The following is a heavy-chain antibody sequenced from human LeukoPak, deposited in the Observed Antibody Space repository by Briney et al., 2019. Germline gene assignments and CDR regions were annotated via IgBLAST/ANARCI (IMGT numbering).Heavy chain of an antibody. V-gene: IGHV3-23*01. J-gene: IGHJ4*02. CDR3: AKVAHSSSWYRRFLAYYFDY. CDR2: ISGSGGSK. Sequence: PGGSLRLSCAPSGFTFSSYAMSWVRQAPGKGLEWVSAISGSGGSKYYADSVKGRFTISRDNSKNTLYLQMNSLRAEDTAVYYCAKVAHSSSWYRRFLAYYFDYWGQGTLVTVSS. CDR1: GFTFSSYA. D-gene: IGHD6-13*01.